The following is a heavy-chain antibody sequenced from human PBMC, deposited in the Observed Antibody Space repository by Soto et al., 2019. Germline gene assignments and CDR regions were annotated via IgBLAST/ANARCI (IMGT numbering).Heavy chain of an antibody. CDR1: GFTFTSYA. CDR2: IRSSGGST. Sequence: PGRSLSLSCAASGFTFTSYAMSWVRQAPGKELECVSGIRSSGGSTYYADAVKCRFTISRDNSKNTLYLQMNSLRAEDTAVYYCAKDGYHDSSGYSAYFDYWGQGTLVTVSS. CDR3: AKDGYHDSSGYSAYFDY. J-gene: IGHJ4*02. V-gene: IGHV3-23*01. D-gene: IGHD3-22*01.